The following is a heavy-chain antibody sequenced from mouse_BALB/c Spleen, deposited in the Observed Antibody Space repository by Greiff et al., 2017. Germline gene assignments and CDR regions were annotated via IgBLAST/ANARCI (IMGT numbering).Heavy chain of an antibody. CDR3: ASKVRLRGYAMDY. CDR1: GFTFSSFG. Sequence: EVMLVESGGGLVQPGGSRKLSCAASGFTFSSFGMHWVRQAPEKGLEWVAYISSGSSTIYYADTVKGRFTISRDNPKNTLFLQMTSLRSEDTAMYYCASKVRLRGYAMDYWGQGTSVTVSS. J-gene: IGHJ4*01. CDR2: ISSGSSTI. D-gene: IGHD1-2*01. V-gene: IGHV5-17*02.